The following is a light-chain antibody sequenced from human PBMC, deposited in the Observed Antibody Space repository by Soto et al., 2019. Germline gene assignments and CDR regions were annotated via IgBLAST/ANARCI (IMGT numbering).Light chain of an antibody. CDR1: QSVSSSY. Sequence: EFVLTQSPGTLSLSPGERATLSCRASQSVSSSYLAWYQQNPVQAPRIRIYGASSSATGIPDRFSGSGSVTDFTLTTSRLEPKDFAVYYCQQYGSSPLTFGGGTKVKIK. J-gene: IGKJ4*01. CDR2: GAS. CDR3: QQYGSSPLT. V-gene: IGKV3-20*01.